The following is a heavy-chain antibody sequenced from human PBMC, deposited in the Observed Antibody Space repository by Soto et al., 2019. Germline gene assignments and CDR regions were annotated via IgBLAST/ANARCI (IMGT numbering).Heavy chain of an antibody. V-gene: IGHV1-69*13. CDR1: GGTFSRNT. D-gene: IGHD3-22*01. CDR3: ARQFDSDTTGYYYAY. J-gene: IGHJ4*02. Sequence: SVKVSCKASGGTFSRNTISWVRQAPGQGLEWMGGIMPIFGSANYAQKFQGRVTITADENTRTVYMELSGLRSEDTAVYYCARQFDSDTTGYYYAYWGQGTLVTVSS. CDR2: IMPIFGSA.